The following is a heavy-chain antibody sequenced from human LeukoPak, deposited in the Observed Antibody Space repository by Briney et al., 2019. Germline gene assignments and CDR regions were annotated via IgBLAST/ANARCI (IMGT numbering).Heavy chain of an antibody. CDR3: ARDSSGWYHWFDP. CDR1: GFTFSDYD. J-gene: IGHJ5*02. Sequence: PGGSLRLSCAASGFTFSDYDMNWVRQAPGKGLEWVSYISGSGSTIYYTDSVKGRFTISRDNAKNSLYLQMNSLSAEDTAIYYCARDSSGWYHWFDPWGQGTLVTVSS. V-gene: IGHV3-48*03. D-gene: IGHD6-19*01. CDR2: ISGSGSTI.